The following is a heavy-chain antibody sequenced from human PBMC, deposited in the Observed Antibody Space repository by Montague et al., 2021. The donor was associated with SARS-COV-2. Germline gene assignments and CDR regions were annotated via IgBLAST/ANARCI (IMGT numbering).Heavy chain of an antibody. Sequence: SETLSLTCTVSGDSITYFNWSWIRQPAGKGLEWNGRVSSSGSTNYNPYPSSRVSMSVDTSKSQFSLKLSPVTAADTAVYCCASDVVTHLGTFDYWGRGTLVTVSS. V-gene: IGHV4-4*07. J-gene: IGHJ4*02. CDR2: VSSSGST. CDR3: ASDVVTHLGTFDY. D-gene: IGHD4-23*01. CDR1: GDSITYFN.